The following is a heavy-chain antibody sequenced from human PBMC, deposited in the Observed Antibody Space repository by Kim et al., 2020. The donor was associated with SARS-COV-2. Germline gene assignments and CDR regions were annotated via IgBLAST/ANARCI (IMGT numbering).Heavy chain of an antibody. J-gene: IGHJ4*02. CDR1: GFTFDDYA. Sequence: GGSLRLSCAASGFTFDDYAMHWVRQAPGKGLEWVSGISWNSGSIGYADSVKGRFTISRDNAKNSLYLQMNSLRAEDTALYYCAKDMYTVTSQEFVYWGQGTLVTVSS. CDR2: ISWNSGSI. CDR3: AKDMYTVTSQEFVY. D-gene: IGHD4-17*01. V-gene: IGHV3-9*01.